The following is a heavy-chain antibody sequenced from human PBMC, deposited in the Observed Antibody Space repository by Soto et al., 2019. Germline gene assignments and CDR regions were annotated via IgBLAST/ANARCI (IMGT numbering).Heavy chain of an antibody. CDR1: GGTFSSYA. Sequence: QVQLVQSGAEVKKPGSSVKVSCKASGGTFSSYAISWVRQAPGQGLEWMGGIIPIFGTANYAQKFQGRVTITEDESTSTAYMELSSLRSEDTAVYYCARDPGYCSSTSCYIRFSQRVRFYPWGQGTLVTVSS. D-gene: IGHD2-2*02. CDR2: IIPIFGTA. V-gene: IGHV1-69*01. J-gene: IGHJ5*02. CDR3: ARDPGYCSSTSCYIRFSQRVRFYP.